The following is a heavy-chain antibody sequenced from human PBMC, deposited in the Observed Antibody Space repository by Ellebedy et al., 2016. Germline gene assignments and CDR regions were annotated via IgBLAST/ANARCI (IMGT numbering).Heavy chain of an antibody. D-gene: IGHD4-17*01. J-gene: IGHJ4*02. CDR3: ARRGSFTVTTGAIDY. CDR1: GGSISSSNW. Sequence: SETLSLTCAVSGGSISSSNWWSWVRQPPGKGLEWIGEIYHSGSTYYNPSLKSRVTISVDTSKNQFSLKLSSVTAADTAVYYCARRGSFTVTTGAIDYWGQGTLVTVSP. CDR2: IYHSGST. V-gene: IGHV4-4*02.